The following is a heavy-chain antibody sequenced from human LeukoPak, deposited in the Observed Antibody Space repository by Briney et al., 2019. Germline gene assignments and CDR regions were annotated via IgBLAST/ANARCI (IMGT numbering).Heavy chain of an antibody. CDR2: INHSGST. V-gene: IGHV4-34*01. CDR1: GGSFSGYY. J-gene: IGHJ4*02. Sequence: PSETLSLTCAVYGGSFSGYYWSWIRQPPGKGLEWIGEINHSGSTNYNPSLKSRVTISVDTSKNQFSLKLSSVTAAVTAVYYCASLRERSYYARGFDYWGQGTLVTVSS. D-gene: IGHD1-26*01. CDR3: ASLRERSYYARGFDY.